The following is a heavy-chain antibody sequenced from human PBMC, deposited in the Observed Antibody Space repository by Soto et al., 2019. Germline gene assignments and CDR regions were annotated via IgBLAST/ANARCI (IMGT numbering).Heavy chain of an antibody. V-gene: IGHV1-18*01. Sequence: SVKGSCEASGYTFSSYDISWVRQAPVQGLEWMGWISAYNGNTNYEQKLQDRVTMTTDTSTSTAYMELRSLRSDDTAVYYCARVGSGGYLLWGQGTLVTVSS. D-gene: IGHD3-22*01. CDR3: ARVGSGGYLL. CDR2: ISAYNGNT. J-gene: IGHJ4*02. CDR1: GYTFSSYD.